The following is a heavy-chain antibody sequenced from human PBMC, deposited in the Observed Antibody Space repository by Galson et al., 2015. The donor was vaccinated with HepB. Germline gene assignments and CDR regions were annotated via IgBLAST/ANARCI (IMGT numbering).Heavy chain of an antibody. Sequence: SLRLSCAASGFTFSRYAMSWVRQAPGKGLEWVSTVSGGGYTTYYADSVKGRFTISRDDSRNTLYLQMSSLRAEDTAVYYCAKSTPYYDSTPAYYWGQGTLVTVSS. CDR1: GFTFSRYA. D-gene: IGHD3-22*01. V-gene: IGHV3-23*01. CDR2: VSGGGYTT. CDR3: AKSTPYYDSTPAYY. J-gene: IGHJ4*02.